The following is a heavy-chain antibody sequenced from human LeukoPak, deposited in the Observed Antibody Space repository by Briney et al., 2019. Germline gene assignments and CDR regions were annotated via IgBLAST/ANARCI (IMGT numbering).Heavy chain of an antibody. CDR3: ARRGYCTSGTCEYFDS. D-gene: IGHD2-8*01. Sequence: GESLKISGKGSGYSFTNYWIGWVRQMPGKGLEWMGIIYPGDSDTRYSPSFQGQVTISADKSINTAYLQWGSPKASDSAMYSCARRGYCTSGTCEYFDSWGQGTLVTVSS. CDR2: IYPGDSDT. V-gene: IGHV5-51*01. CDR1: GYSFTNYW. J-gene: IGHJ4*02.